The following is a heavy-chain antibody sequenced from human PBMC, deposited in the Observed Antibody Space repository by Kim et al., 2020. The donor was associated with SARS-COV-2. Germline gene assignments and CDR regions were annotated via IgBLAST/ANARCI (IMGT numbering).Heavy chain of an antibody. V-gene: IGHV5-51*01. CDR3: ARWDDSSGYYPYYFDY. Sequence: FKGQVTISADKSISTAYLQWSSLKASDTAMYYCARWDDSSGYYPYYFDYWGQGTLVTVSS. J-gene: IGHJ4*02. D-gene: IGHD3-22*01.